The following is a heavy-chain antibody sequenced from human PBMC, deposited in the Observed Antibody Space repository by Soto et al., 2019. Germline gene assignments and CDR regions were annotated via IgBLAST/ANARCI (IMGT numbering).Heavy chain of an antibody. CDR2: IDHAGVNT. CDR3: ATDVGPIMFDY. D-gene: IGHD1-26*01. V-gene: IGHV3-23*01. J-gene: IGHJ4*02. CDR1: GFTFTNYA. Sequence: EVQLWESGGDFIQPGGSLRVSCAASGFTFTNYAMSWVRQAPGKGLEWVSTIDHAGVNTHYADSVKGRFTISRDNSKGTLYLQMNSLRADDTAIYYCATDVGPIMFDYWGQGALITVSS.